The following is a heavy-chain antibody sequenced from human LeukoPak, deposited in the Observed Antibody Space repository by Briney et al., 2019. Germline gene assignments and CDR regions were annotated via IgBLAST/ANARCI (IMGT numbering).Heavy chain of an antibody. CDR3: AKDHVGYSSGWHSARLSLLQD. Sequence: PGGSLRLSCAASGFTFSSYAMSWVRQAPGKGLEWVSAISGSGGSTYYADSVKGRFTISRDNSKNTLYLQMNSLRAEDTAVYYCAKDHVGYSSGWHSARLSLLQDWGQGTLVTVSS. D-gene: IGHD6-19*01. CDR2: ISGSGGST. J-gene: IGHJ1*01. V-gene: IGHV3-23*01. CDR1: GFTFSSYA.